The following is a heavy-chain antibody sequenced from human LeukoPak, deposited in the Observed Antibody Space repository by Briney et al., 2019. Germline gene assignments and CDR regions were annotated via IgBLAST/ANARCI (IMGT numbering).Heavy chain of an antibody. CDR3: ARALRYDDSSGYYAY. CDR2: INPNSGAT. J-gene: IGHJ4*02. Sequence: VASVKVSCKASGYTFSGYYMHWVRQAPGQGPEWMGWINPNSGATNYAQTLQGRVTMTRDTSISIVYMELSRLRTDDTAVYYCARALRYDDSSGYYAYWGQGTLVTVSS. CDR1: GYTFSGYY. V-gene: IGHV1-2*02. D-gene: IGHD3-22*01.